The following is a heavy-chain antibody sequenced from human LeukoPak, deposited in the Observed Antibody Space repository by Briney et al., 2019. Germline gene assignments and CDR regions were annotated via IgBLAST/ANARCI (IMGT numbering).Heavy chain of an antibody. CDR3: ARDSDMVRGDTYAFDI. D-gene: IGHD3-10*01. CDR1: GGSFSGYY. J-gene: IGHJ3*02. Sequence: PSETLSLTCAVYGGSFSGYYWSWIRQPPGKGLEWIGEINHSGSTNYNPSLKSRVTISVDTSKNQFSLKLSSVTAADTAVYYCARDSDMVRGDTYAFDIWGQGTMVTVSS. CDR2: INHSGST. V-gene: IGHV4-34*01.